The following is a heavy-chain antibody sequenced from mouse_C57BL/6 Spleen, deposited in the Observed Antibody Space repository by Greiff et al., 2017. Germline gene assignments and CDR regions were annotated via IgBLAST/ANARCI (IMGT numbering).Heavy chain of an antibody. CDR3: AITTVVGAGYFDV. J-gene: IGHJ1*03. V-gene: IGHV1-61*01. D-gene: IGHD1-1*01. CDR1: GYTFTSYW. CDR2: IYPSDSET. Sequence: VQLQQPGAELVRPGSSVKLSCKASGYTFTSYWMDWVKQRPGQGLEWIGNIYPSDSETHYNQKFKDKATLTVDKSSSTAYMQLSSLTSDDSAVYYCAITTVVGAGYFDVWGTGTTVTVSS.